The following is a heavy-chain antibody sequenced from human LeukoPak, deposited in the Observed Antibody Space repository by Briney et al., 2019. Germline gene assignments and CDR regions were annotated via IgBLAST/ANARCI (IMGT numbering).Heavy chain of an antibody. D-gene: IGHD6-19*01. CDR2: IYYSGST. CDR1: GGSISSYY. V-gene: IGHV4-59*01. CDR3: ATALVASNYYYMDV. J-gene: IGHJ6*03. Sequence: SETLSLTCTVSGGSISSYYWGWIRQPPGRGLEWIGYIYYSGSTNYNPSLKSRVTISVDTSKNQFSLKLSSVTAADTAVYYCATALVASNYYYMDVWGKGTTVTISS.